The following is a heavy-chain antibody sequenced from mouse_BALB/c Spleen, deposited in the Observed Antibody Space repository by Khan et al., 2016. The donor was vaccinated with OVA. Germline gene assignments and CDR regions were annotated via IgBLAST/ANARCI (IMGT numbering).Heavy chain of an antibody. Sequence: QVRLQQSGPELVKPGASVRISCKASGYTFTTYYINWVKQRPGQGLEWIGWIYPGDVNTKYNEKFKGKATLTAEKSSSTDYMQLRSLTSDDSAVYFCARGGYYVNYRAWFAYWGQGTLVTVSA. J-gene: IGHJ3*01. CDR2: IYPGDVNT. V-gene: IGHV1S56*01. CDR1: GYTFTTYY. CDR3: ARGGYYVNYRAWFAY. D-gene: IGHD2-1*01.